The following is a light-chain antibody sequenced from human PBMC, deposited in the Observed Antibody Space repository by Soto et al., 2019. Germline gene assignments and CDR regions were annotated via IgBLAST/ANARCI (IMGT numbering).Light chain of an antibody. J-gene: IGKJ5*01. CDR2: DVS. V-gene: IGKV3-15*01. CDR3: QQYNNWPFS. CDR1: QGVTTN. Sequence: EIRITQAPGTLSVSSGERATPPFRAAQGVTTNFAWYQQKSGQSPRLLIYDVSNRATGVPARFSGSGSETDFTLTISGLRSEDSAVYFCQQYNNWPFSFGQGTRLEIK.